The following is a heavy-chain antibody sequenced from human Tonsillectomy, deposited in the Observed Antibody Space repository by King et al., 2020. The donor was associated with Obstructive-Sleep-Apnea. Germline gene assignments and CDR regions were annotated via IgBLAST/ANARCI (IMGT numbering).Heavy chain of an antibody. Sequence: VQLVESGGGLVQPGGSQRLSCAASGFTFSSYWMSWVRQAPGKGLEWVANIKQDGGDKYYVDSVKGRFTISRDNAKNSLYLQMNSLRAEDTAVDYCAREAESGWYAQQGYFQHWGQGTLVTVSS. CDR3: AREAESGWYAQQGYFQH. CDR2: IKQDGGDK. CDR1: GFTFSSYW. V-gene: IGHV3-7*03. J-gene: IGHJ1*01. D-gene: IGHD6-19*01.